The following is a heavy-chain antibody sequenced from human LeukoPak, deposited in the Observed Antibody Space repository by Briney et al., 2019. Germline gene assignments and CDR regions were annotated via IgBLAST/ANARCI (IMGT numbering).Heavy chain of an antibody. D-gene: IGHD5-24*01. J-gene: IGHJ6*03. CDR3: AKDGYTPYYYYMDV. Sequence: GGSLRLSCAASGFTFDDYAMHWVRQAPGKGLEWVSLISWDGGSTYYADSVKGRFTISRDNSKNSLYLQMNSLRAEATALYYCAKDGYTPYYYYMDVWGKGTTVTVSS. CDR2: ISWDGGST. V-gene: IGHV3-43D*03. CDR1: GFTFDDYA.